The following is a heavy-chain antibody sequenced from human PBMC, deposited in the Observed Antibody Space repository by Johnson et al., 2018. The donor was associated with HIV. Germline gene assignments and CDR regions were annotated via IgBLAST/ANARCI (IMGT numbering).Heavy chain of an antibody. J-gene: IGHJ3*01. CDR2: IYSDGSDT. V-gene: IGHV3-74*03. CDR1: GFIFRNYW. CDR3: ARKQWLEIPSDALDV. D-gene: IGHD6-19*01. Sequence: EVQLLESGGGLVQPGGSLRLSCAASGFIFRNYWMYWVRQAPGKGLVWVARIYSDGSDTAYADSVKGRFTISRDNAKQTLYPQINSLRAEDTAVYYCARKQWLEIPSDALDVWGQGTMVTVSS.